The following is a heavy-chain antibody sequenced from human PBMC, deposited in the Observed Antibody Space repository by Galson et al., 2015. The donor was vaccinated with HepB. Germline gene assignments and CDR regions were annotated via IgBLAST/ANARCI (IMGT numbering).Heavy chain of an antibody. CDR2: ISYDGSNK. CDR1: GFTFSSFA. Sequence: SLRLSCAASGFTFSSFAMHWVRQAPGKGLEWVAVISYDGSNKYYADSVKGRFIISRDNSKNTLYLQMNGLRGEDTAVYYCARDGIAGSDYWGQGTLVTVSS. CDR3: ARDGIAGSDY. J-gene: IGHJ4*02. D-gene: IGHD6-13*01. V-gene: IGHV3-30-3*01.